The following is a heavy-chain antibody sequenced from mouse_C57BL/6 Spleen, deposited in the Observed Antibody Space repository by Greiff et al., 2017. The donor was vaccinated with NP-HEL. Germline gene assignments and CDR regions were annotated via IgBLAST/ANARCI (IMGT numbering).Heavy chain of an antibody. CDR3: AKGITTVVAPYYAMDY. Sequence: QVQLQQSGPGLVQPSQSLSITCTVSGFSLTSYGVHWVRQPPGKGLEWLGVIWSGGSTDYNAAFISRLSISKDNSKSQVFFKMNSLQADDTAIYYCAKGITTVVAPYYAMDYWGQGTSVTVSS. J-gene: IGHJ4*01. CDR1: GFSLTSYG. CDR2: IWSGGST. V-gene: IGHV2-4*01. D-gene: IGHD1-1*01.